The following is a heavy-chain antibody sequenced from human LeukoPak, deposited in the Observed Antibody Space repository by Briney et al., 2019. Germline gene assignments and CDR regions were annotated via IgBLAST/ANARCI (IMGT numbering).Heavy chain of an antibody. J-gene: IGHJ4*02. D-gene: IGHD5-12*01. CDR2: IIPIFGTA. Sequence: SVKVSCKASGGTFSSYAISWVRQAPGQGLEWMGGIIPIFGTANYAQKFQGRVTITADESTSTAYMELSSLRSEDTAVYYCARDRGYSGYDPGTVFDYWGQETLVTVSS. CDR3: ARDRGYSGYDPGTVFDY. CDR1: GGTFSSYA. V-gene: IGHV1-69*13.